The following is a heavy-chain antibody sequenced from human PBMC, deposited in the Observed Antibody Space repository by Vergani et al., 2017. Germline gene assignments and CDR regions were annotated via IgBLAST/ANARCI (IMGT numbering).Heavy chain of an antibody. CDR3: ATTHTVTSGGREV. J-gene: IGHJ6*01. V-gene: IGHV1-69-2*01. CDR2: VDPEDGET. Sequence: EVQLVQSGAEVKKPGATMKISCKVSGYTFTAHDMHWVKQATGKGLEWMGLVDPEDGETIYAEKFKGRVTIAADTSTDTAPLELSSLRSEDTAVYYCATTHTVTSGGREVWRQAATVIVSS. CDR1: GYTFTAHD. D-gene: IGHD4-17*01.